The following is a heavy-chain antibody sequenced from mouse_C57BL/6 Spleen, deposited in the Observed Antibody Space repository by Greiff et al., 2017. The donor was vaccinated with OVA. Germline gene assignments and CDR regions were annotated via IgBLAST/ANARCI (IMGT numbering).Heavy chain of an antibody. CDR2: IDPETGGT. Sequence: QVQLQQSGAELVRPGASVTLSCKASGYTFTDYEMHWVKQTPVHGLEWIGAIDPETGGTAYNQKFKGKAILTADKSSSTAYMELRSLTSEDSAVYYCTLRDYDASFDYWGQGTTLTVSS. CDR1: GYTFTDYE. CDR3: TLRDYDASFDY. D-gene: IGHD2-4*01. V-gene: IGHV1-15*01. J-gene: IGHJ2*01.